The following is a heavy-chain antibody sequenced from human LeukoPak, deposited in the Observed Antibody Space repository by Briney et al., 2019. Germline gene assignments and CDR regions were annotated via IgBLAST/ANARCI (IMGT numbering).Heavy chain of an antibody. J-gene: IGHJ2*01. V-gene: IGHV3-23*01. CDR2: ITNSGSNT. Sequence: GGSLRLFCAASGFTFSSYAMTWVRHAPGKGLEWISAITNSGSNTYYADSVKGRFTISRDNSKDTLFLQMNSPRVEDTAVYYCARRWSSWFFDLWGRGTLVTVSS. CDR3: ARRWSSWFFDL. D-gene: IGHD4/OR15-4a*01. CDR1: GFTFSSYA.